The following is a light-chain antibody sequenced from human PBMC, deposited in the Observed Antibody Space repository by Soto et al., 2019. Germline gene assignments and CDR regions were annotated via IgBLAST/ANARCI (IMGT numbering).Light chain of an antibody. J-gene: IGLJ3*02. CDR2: DNN. CDR1: NSNIGNNY. Sequence: QPVLTQPPSVSAAPGQKVTISCSGSNSNIGNNYVSWYQHLPGTAPKLLTYDNNKRPSGIPDRFSGSKSGTSATLGITGLQTGDEADYYCGTWDSSLSAVVFGGGTQLTVL. CDR3: GTWDSSLSAVV. V-gene: IGLV1-51*01.